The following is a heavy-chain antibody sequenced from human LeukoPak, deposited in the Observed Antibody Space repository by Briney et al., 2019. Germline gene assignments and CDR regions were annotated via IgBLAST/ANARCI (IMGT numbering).Heavy chain of an antibody. CDR3: VRDGPSWGLL. Sequence: SETLSLTCTVSGGSIGTYYWSWIRQPAGKGLEWIGRIFATGGANYNPSLKSRVTMSLDTSKNLFSLKLNSVTAADTAVYYCVRDGPSWGLLWGQGALVTVSS. D-gene: IGHD7-27*01. J-gene: IGHJ4*02. V-gene: IGHV4-4*07. CDR1: GGSIGTYY. CDR2: IFATGGA.